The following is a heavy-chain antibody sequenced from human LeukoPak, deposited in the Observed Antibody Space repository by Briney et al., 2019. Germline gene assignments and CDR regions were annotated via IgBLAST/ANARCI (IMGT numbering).Heavy chain of an antibody. J-gene: IGHJ4*02. D-gene: IGHD3-10*01. V-gene: IGHV1-2*02. Sequence: ASVKVSRKASGYTFTGYYMHWVRQAPGQGLEWMGWINPNSGGTNYAQKFQGRVTMTRDTSISTAYMELSRLRSDDTAVYYCARAYGSGSSYHPDYWGQGTLVTVSS. CDR3: ARAYGSGSSYHPDY. CDR1: GYTFTGYY. CDR2: INPNSGGT.